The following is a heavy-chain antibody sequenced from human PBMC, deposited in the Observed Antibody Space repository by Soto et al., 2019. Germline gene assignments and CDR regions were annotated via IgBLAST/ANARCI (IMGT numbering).Heavy chain of an antibody. CDR1: GFTFSTYG. D-gene: IGHD2-15*01. Sequence: GGSLRLSCAASGFTFSTYGMQWVRQAPGKGLEWVAVTSYDGYLKYYVDAVKGRFTVARDISKSTLYLQMNSLRAEDTAVYYSVRDGTPDKDTDVWGKGTKVTVSS. V-gene: IGHV3-30*03. CDR2: TSYDGYLK. CDR3: VRDGTPDKDTDV. J-gene: IGHJ6*03.